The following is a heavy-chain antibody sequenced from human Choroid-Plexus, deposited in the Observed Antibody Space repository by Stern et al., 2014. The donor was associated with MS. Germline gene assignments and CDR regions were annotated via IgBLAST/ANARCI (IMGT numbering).Heavy chain of an antibody. V-gene: IGHV4-34*01. Sequence: QLQLQQWGAGLLKPSETLSLTCAVYGWSFSGYYWSWIRQSPGKGLEWIGEIDRGGDPNYTPTVKSQNTISVERSKNHLSLNLSAVTAADTAIYYCVRERCINTRCYGGRFGYYYYGMDVWGQGTTVTVSS. CDR3: VRERCINTRCYGGRFGYYYYGMDV. CDR2: IDRGGDP. CDR1: GWSFSGYY. J-gene: IGHJ6*02. D-gene: IGHD2-2*01.